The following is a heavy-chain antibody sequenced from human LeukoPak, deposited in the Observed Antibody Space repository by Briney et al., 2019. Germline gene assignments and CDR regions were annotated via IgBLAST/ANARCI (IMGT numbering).Heavy chain of an antibody. CDR3: ARRVGEYGMDV. Sequence: PSQTLSLTCAVSGGSISSGGYSWSWIRQPPGKGLEWIGYIYHSGSTYYNPSLKSRVTISVDRSKNQFSLKLGSVTAADTAVYYCARRVGEYGMDVWGQGTTVTVSS. J-gene: IGHJ6*02. D-gene: IGHD1-26*01. V-gene: IGHV4-30-2*01. CDR1: GGSISSGGYS. CDR2: IYHSGST.